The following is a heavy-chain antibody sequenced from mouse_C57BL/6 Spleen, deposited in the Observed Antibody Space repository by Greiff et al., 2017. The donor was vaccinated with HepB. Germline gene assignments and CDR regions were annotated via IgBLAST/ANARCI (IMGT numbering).Heavy chain of an antibody. V-gene: IGHV1-61*01. CDR1: GYTFTSYW. Sequence: VQLQQSGAELVRPGSSVKLSCKASGYTFTSYWMDWVKQRPGQGLEWIGNIYPSDSETHYNQKFKDKATLTVDKSSSTAYLQLSSLTSEDSAVYYCARDCYYGFAYWGQGTLVTVSA. CDR3: ARDCYYGFAY. J-gene: IGHJ3*01. D-gene: IGHD2-3*01. CDR2: IYPSDSET.